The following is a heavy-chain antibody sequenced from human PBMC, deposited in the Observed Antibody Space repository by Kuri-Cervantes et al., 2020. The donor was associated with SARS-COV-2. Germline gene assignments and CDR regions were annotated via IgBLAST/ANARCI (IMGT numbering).Heavy chain of an antibody. CDR2: IYYSGST. CDR1: GGSISSNNYY. V-gene: IGHV4-39*01. Sequence: SETLSLTCSVSGGSISSNNYYWGWIRQPPGKGLEWIGSIYYSGSTYYNPSLKSRVTISVDTSKNQFSLNLSSVTAADTAVYYCARLNSNYKNNWFDPWGQGTLVTVSS. J-gene: IGHJ5*02. D-gene: IGHD4-11*01. CDR3: ARLNSNYKNNWFDP.